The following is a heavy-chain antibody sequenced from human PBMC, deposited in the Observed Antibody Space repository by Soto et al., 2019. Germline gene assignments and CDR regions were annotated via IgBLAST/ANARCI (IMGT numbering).Heavy chain of an antibody. D-gene: IGHD3-3*01. CDR3: ARSSPDTRSYGMDV. J-gene: IGHJ6*02. CDR1: GFTFSSYG. Sequence: GGSLRLSCAASGFTFSSYGMHWVRQAPGKGLEWVAVIWYDGSNKYYADSVKGRFTISRDNSKNTLCLQMNSLRAEDTAVYYCARSSPDTRSYGMDVWGQGTTVTVSS. CDR2: IWYDGSNK. V-gene: IGHV3-33*01.